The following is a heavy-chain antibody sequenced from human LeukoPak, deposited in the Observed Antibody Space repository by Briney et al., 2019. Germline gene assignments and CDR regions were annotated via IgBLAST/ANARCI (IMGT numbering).Heavy chain of an antibody. J-gene: IGHJ4*02. V-gene: IGHV4-34*01. CDR1: GGSFSGYY. Sequence: SGALSLTCAVYGGSFSGYYWSWIRQPPGKGLEWIGEINHSGSTNYNPSLKSRVTISVDTSKNQFSLKLSSVTAADTAVYYCARGQLLWFGEFYFDYWGQGTLVTVSS. CDR2: INHSGST. D-gene: IGHD3-10*01. CDR3: ARGQLLWFGEFYFDY.